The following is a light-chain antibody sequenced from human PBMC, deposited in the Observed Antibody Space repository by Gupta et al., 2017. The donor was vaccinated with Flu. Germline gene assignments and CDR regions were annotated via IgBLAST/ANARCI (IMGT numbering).Light chain of an antibody. J-gene: IGLJ3*02. Sequence: VTISCSGSSSTIGSNAVSWYQQLPGTAPRLLIYANNQRPSGGPDRFSGSKSGTSASLAISGLQSEDEADYFCAAWDDSLNGLWVFGGGTKLTVL. CDR3: AAWDDSLNGLWV. CDR2: ANN. V-gene: IGLV1-44*01. CDR1: SSTIGSNA.